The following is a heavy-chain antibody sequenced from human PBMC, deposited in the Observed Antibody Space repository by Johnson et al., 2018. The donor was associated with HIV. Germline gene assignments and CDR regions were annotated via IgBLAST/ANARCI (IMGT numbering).Heavy chain of an antibody. V-gene: IGHV3-23*04. CDR1: GFTFSSYA. Sequence: VQLVESGGGLFQPGGSLRLSFAASGFTFSSYALSWARQAPGKGLKWVSAISGSGGSTYYADSVRGRFTISRDNSKNTLYRQMNSLRAEDTAVYYCAKGGYSYGNAFDIWGQGTMVTVSS. CDR3: AKGGYSYGNAFDI. J-gene: IGHJ3*02. D-gene: IGHD5-18*01. CDR2: ISGSGGST.